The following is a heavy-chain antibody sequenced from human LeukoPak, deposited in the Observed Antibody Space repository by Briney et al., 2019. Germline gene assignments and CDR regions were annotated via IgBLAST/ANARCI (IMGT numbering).Heavy chain of an antibody. D-gene: IGHD3-9*01. CDR2: ITGSGSGI. CDR3: AKWGDYDVLTGYYVSDY. J-gene: IGHJ4*02. V-gene: IGHV3-23*01. CDR1: GFTFSNYA. Sequence: GGSLRLSCAASGFTFSNYAISWVRQAPGKGVEWVSAITGSGSGIYYADSMKSRFTISRDNSKNTLYLQINSLRAEDTAVYYCAKWGDYDVLTGYYVSDYWGQGTLVTVSS.